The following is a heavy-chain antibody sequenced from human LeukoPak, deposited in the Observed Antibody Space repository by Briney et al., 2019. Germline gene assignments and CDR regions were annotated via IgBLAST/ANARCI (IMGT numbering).Heavy chain of an antibody. CDR1: GYTFTNYG. J-gene: IGHJ5*02. CDR3: ARAGDLIENNWFDP. D-gene: IGHD2-21*02. V-gene: IGHV1-18*01. CDR2: ISAYNGNT. Sequence: ASVKVSCKASGYTFTNYGISWVRQAPGQGLEWMGWISAYNGNTNYVQKLQGRVTMTTDTSTSTAYMELRSLRSDDTAVYYCARAGDLIENNWFDPWGQGTLVTVSS.